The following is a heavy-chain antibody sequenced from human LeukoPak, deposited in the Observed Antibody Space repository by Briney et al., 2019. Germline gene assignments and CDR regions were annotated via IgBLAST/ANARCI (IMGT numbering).Heavy chain of an antibody. D-gene: IGHD6-13*01. Sequence: PGGSLRLSCAGSGFTFSGSAMHWVRQASGKGLEWVGRIRNKANSYATAYAASVKGRFTISRDDSKNTAYLQMNSLKTEDTAVYYCTRHPLYGSSYDYWGQGTLVTVSS. CDR1: GFTFSGSA. J-gene: IGHJ4*02. CDR3: TRHPLYGSSYDY. CDR2: IRNKANSYAT. V-gene: IGHV3-73*01.